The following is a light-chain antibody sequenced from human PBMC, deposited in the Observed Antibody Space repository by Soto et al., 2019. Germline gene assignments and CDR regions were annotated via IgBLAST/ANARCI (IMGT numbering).Light chain of an antibody. CDR1: SGHSSYA. CDR3: QNWGSGIEV. CDR2: LNSAGSQ. J-gene: IGLJ2*01. Sequence: QSVLTQSPSASASLGASVKLTCTLSSGHSSYAIEWHRQQPEQGPRYLMKLNSAGSQSKGDGIPGRFSGSSSGAERYLTISSLESEDEAYYFCQNWGSGIEVFGGGTKVTVL. V-gene: IGLV4-69*01.